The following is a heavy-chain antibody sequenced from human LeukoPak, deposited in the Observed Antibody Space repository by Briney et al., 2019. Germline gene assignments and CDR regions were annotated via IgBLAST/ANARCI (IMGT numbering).Heavy chain of an antibody. CDR3: ARDRYCSSTSCYLVD. CDR1: GGTFSSYA. D-gene: IGHD2-2*01. Sequence: SVKVSCKASGGTFSSYAISWVRQAPGQGLEWMGGIIPIFGTANYAQKFQGRVTITADKSTSTAYMELSSLRSEDTAVNYCARDRYCSSTSCYLVDWGQGTLVTVSS. CDR2: IIPIFGTA. V-gene: IGHV1-69*06. J-gene: IGHJ4*02.